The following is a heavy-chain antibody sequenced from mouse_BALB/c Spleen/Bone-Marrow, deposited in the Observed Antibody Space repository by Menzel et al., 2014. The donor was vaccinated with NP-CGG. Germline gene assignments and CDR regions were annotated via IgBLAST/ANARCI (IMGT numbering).Heavy chain of an antibody. V-gene: IGHV1-18*01. Sequence: VQLKESGPELVEPGASMRISCRASGYSFTAYTMNWVKQSHGKNLEWIGLINPYNGGTSYNQKFKGKATLTVDKSSSTAYMELLSLTSEDSAVYYCASWSTTGAMDYWGQGTSVTVSS. CDR1: GYSFTAYT. CDR2: INPYNGGT. CDR3: ASWSTTGAMDY. J-gene: IGHJ4*01. D-gene: IGHD5-1*01.